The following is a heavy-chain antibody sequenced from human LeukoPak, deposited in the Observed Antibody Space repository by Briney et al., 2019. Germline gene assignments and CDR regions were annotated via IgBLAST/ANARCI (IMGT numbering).Heavy chain of an antibody. CDR2: IRFDGSKT. V-gene: IGHV3-30*02. CDR1: GFTFTSYG. Sequence: GGSLRLSCVASGFTFTSYGMHWVRQAPGKGPEWVAVIRFDGSKTYYVDSVKGRFTISRDTSKNTLYLQMNSLRPEDTAVYYCAKDVRGEAAAQDYWGQGTLVTVSS. D-gene: IGHD6-13*01. CDR3: AKDVRGEAAAQDY. J-gene: IGHJ4*02.